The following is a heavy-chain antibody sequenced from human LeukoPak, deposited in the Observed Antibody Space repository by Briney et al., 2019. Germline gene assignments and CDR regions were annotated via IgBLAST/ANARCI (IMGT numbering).Heavy chain of an antibody. CDR3: ASLGGFAI. CDR1: GDSISSGSYY. CDR2: FYITGGT. J-gene: IGHJ3*02. Sequence: SETLSLTCTVSGDSISSGSYYWNCIRQPAGKGLEWIGRFYITGGTNYNPSLKSRVTISVDTSKNQFSLKLTSVTAADTAVYYCASLGGFAIWGQGTVVTVSS. V-gene: IGHV4-61*02.